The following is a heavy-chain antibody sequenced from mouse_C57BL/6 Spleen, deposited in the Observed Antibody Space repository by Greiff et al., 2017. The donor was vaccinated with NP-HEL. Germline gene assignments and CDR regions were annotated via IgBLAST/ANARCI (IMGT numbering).Heavy chain of an antibody. CDR3: ARSAGYYRGAMDY. CDR2: IFPGSGST. J-gene: IGHJ4*01. V-gene: IGHV1-75*01. CDR1: GYTFTDYY. Sequence: QVQLKESGPELVKPGASVKISCKASGYTFTDYYINWVKQRPGQGLEWIGWIFPGSGSTYYNEKFKGKATLTVDKSSSTAYMLLSSLTSEDSAVYFCARSAGYYRGAMDYWGQGTSVTVSS. D-gene: IGHD2-12*01.